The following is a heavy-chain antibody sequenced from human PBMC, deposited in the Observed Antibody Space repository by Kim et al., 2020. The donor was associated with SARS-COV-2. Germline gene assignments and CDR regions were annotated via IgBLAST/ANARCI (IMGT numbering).Heavy chain of an antibody. CDR3: GRDYSD. J-gene: IGHJ4*02. D-gene: IGHD6-13*01. V-gene: IGHV3-7*01. Sequence: DGGGKYYVDSVKGRFTTSRDYAMNSLYLQMSSLRAEDTAEYFCGRDYSDWGQGTLVTVSS. CDR2: DGGGK.